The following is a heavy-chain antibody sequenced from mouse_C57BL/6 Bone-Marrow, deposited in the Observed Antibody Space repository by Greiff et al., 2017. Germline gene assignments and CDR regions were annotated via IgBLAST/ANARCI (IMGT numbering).Heavy chain of an antibody. V-gene: IGHV1-47*01. Sequence: QVQLKESGAELVKPGASVKMSCKASGYTFTTYPIHWMKQNHGKCLEWIGNFHPYNDDTKYNEKFKGKATLTVEKSSSTVYLELSRLTSDASAVYYGARGCNNGGYYVDYWGQGTTLTVSS. D-gene: IGHD1-3*01. CDR3: ARGCNNGGYYVDY. CDR2: FHPYNDDT. J-gene: IGHJ2*01. CDR1: GYTFTTYP.